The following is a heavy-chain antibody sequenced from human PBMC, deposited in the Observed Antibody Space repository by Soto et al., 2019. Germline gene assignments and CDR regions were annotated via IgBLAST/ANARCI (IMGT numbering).Heavy chain of an antibody. Sequence: LRLSCAASGFIFSRYEIHWVRQAPGKGLEWVGRIKSKTDGGTTDYAAPVKGRFTISRDDSKNTLYLQMNSLKTEDTAVYYCTTARGTYGAEYFQHWGQGTLVTVSS. CDR1: GFIFSRYE. CDR3: TTARGTYGAEYFQH. D-gene: IGHD4-17*01. J-gene: IGHJ1*01. CDR2: IKSKTDGGTT. V-gene: IGHV3-15*01.